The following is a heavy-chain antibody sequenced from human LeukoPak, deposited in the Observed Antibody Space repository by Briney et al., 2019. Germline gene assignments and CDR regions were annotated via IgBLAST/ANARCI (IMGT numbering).Heavy chain of an antibody. CDR2: INAYNDNT. CDR3: AREESGGYFDY. CDR1: GYTFTSYG. Sequence: ASVKVSCKASGYTFTSYGISWVRQAPGQGLEWMGWINAYNDNTNYAQKLQGRVTMTTDTSTSTAYMELRSLRSDDTAVYYCAREESGGYFDYWGQGTLVTVSS. D-gene: IGHD2-8*02. J-gene: IGHJ4*02. V-gene: IGHV1-18*01.